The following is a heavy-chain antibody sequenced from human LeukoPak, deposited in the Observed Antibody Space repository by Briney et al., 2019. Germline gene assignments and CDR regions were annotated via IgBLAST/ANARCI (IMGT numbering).Heavy chain of an antibody. CDR3: AKYGNSGWVIDN. CDR2: IYYTGAT. V-gene: IGHV4-59*08. Sequence: SETLSLTCTVSGGSIGNNYWTWIRQPPGKGLEYIGYIYYTGATNYNPSLKSRVTISVDASKSQFSLKLSSVTAADTAVYFCAKYGNSGWVIDNWGQGALVTVSS. CDR1: GGSIGNNY. J-gene: IGHJ4*02. D-gene: IGHD6-19*01.